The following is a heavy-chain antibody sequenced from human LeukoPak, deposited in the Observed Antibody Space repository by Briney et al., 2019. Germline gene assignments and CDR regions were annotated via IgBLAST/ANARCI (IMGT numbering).Heavy chain of an antibody. CDR2: INPNSGGT. J-gene: IGHJ4*02. D-gene: IGHD3-22*01. Sequence: ASVKVSCKASGYTFTGYYMHWVRQAPGQGLEWMGRINPNSGGTNYAQKFQGRVTMTRDTSISTAYMELSMLRSDDTAVYYCATAGGSTNYYDSSGYSRPDYWGQGTLVTVSS. V-gene: IGHV1-2*06. CDR3: ATAGGSTNYYDSSGYSRPDY. CDR1: GYTFTGYY.